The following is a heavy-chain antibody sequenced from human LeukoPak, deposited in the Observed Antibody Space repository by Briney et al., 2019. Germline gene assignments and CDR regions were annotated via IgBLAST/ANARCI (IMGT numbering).Heavy chain of an antibody. CDR2: ISYDGSEK. CDR3: AREGSSGYYPY. CDR1: GFTFSSYP. J-gene: IGHJ4*02. Sequence: GGSLRLSCAASGFTFSSYPMHWVRQAPGKGLEWVEVISYDGSEKHYADPVKGRFTISRDNSKNTLYLQMNSLRAEDTAVYYCAREGSSGYYPYWGQGILVTVSS. V-gene: IGHV3-30-3*01. D-gene: IGHD3-22*01.